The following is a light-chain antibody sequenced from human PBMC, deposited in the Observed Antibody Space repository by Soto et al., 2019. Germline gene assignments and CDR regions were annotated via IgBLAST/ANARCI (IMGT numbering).Light chain of an antibody. Sequence: EIVLTQSPGTLSLSPGERATLSCRASQSVSSSYLAWYQQKPGQAPRLLIYGASSRATGIPDRFSGSGSGTDFTITISRLEPEHFAVYYCQQYGRSFGPGTKVYIK. J-gene: IGKJ3*01. V-gene: IGKV3-20*01. CDR3: QQYGRS. CDR2: GAS. CDR1: QSVSSSY.